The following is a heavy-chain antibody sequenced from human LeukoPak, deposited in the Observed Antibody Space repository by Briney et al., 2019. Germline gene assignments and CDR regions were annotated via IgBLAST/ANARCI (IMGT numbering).Heavy chain of an antibody. CDR1: GFTFSSYG. V-gene: IGHV3-20*04. CDR2: INWNSGNT. J-gene: IGHJ3*02. Sequence: GGSLRLSCAASGFTFSSYGMHWVRQVPGKGLEWVSGINWNSGNTGYADSVKGRFTISRDNAKNSLYLQMNDLRAEDTALYYCARAKACSSTTCPSDIWGLGTMVTVSS. CDR3: ARAKACSSTTCPSDI. D-gene: IGHD2-2*01.